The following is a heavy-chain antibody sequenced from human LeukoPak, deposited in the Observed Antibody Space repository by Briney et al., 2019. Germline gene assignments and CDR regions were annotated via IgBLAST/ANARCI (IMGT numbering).Heavy chain of an antibody. Sequence: RSSETLSLTCTVYGGSFSGYYWSWIRQPPGKGLEWIGEINHSGSTNYNPSLKSRVTISVDTSKNQFSLKLSSVTAADTAVYYCASKPNCSSTSCYFNWFDPWGQGTLVTVSS. V-gene: IGHV4-34*01. D-gene: IGHD2-2*01. CDR3: ASKPNCSSTSCYFNWFDP. J-gene: IGHJ5*02. CDR2: INHSGST. CDR1: GGSFSGYY.